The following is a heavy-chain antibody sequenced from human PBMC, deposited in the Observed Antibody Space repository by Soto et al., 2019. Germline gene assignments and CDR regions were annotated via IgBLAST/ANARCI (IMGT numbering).Heavy chain of an antibody. J-gene: IGHJ5*02. V-gene: IGHV4-39*01. CDR3: ARDFFDSSDYTTNWFDP. CDR2: IYHTGNA. CDR1: GDSISNSRFY. D-gene: IGHD3-22*01. Sequence: SDTLSLTCSVSGDSISNSRFYWAWIRQPPGEGLEWIGSIYHTGNAYYNPSLKSRVTISVDTSKNQFSLKLTSVTAADAALYYCARDFFDSSDYTTNWFDPWGQGTLVT.